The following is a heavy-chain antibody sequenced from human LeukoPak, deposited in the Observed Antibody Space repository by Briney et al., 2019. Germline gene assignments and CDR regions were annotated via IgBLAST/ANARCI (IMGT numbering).Heavy chain of an antibody. CDR2: INHSGST. CDR3: ARVGTYYYDSSGYYYLGY. V-gene: IGHV4-34*01. J-gene: IGHJ4*02. Sequence: SETLSLTCAVYGGSFSGYYWSWIRQPPGKGLEWIGEINHSGSTNYNPSLKSRVTISVDTSKNQFSLKLSSVTAADTAVYYCARVGTYYYDSSGYYYLGYWGQGTLVTVSS. D-gene: IGHD3-22*01. CDR1: GGSFSGYY.